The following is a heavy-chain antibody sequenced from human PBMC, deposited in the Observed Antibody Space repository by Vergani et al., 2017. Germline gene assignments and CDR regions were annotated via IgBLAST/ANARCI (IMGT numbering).Heavy chain of an antibody. CDR1: GGTFSSYT. CDR2: IIPSLGIE. Sequence: QVQLVQSGAEVKKPGSSVKVSCKASGGTFSSYTISWVRQAPGQGLEWLGRIIPSLGIENYAQKFQGRVTITADKSTSTAYMELSSLRSENTGVYYSARDGACSSTSCYYFDCWSEATLVTVSS. J-gene: IGHJ4*02. CDR3: ARDGACSSTSCYYFDC. V-gene: IGHV1-69*08. D-gene: IGHD2-2*01.